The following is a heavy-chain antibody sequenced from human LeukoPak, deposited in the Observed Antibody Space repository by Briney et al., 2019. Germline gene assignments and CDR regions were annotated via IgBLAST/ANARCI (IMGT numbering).Heavy chain of an antibody. V-gene: IGHV3-74*01. D-gene: IGHD6-19*01. Sequence: GGSLRLSCAASGFTFSSYWMHWVRQAPGKGLVWVSRINSYGSSTSYADSVKGRFTISRDNAKNTLYLQMNSLRAEDTAVYYCARVSSGWYGFLYYFDYWGQGTLVTV. CDR2: INSYGSST. J-gene: IGHJ4*02. CDR3: ARVSSGWYGFLYYFDY. CDR1: GFTFSSYW.